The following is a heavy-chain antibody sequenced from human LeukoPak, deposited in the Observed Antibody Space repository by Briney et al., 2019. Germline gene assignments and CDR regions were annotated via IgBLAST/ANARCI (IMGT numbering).Heavy chain of an antibody. J-gene: IGHJ3*02. CDR3: ATKRDLPHGFEI. CDR1: GFTFSSYG. CDR2: ISRRSGYM. V-gene: IGHV3-21*01. Sequence: PGGSLRLSCAASGFTFSSYGMNWVRQAPGKGLDWVSSISRRSGYMFYADSVKGRFTISRDDAKNSLYLHMNSLRAEDTAVYYCATKRDLPHGFEIWGQGTTVTVSS.